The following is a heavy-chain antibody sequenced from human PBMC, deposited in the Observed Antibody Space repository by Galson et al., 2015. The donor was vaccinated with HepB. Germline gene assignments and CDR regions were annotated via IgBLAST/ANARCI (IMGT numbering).Heavy chain of an antibody. V-gene: IGHV1-69*13. CDR2: IVPIFGTA. D-gene: IGHD2-2*01. CDR1: GGTFSSYA. J-gene: IGHJ4*02. CDR3: AREYQQDYFDY. Sequence: SVKVSCKTSGGTFSSYAISWVRQAPGQGLEWMGGIVPIFGTANYAQKFQGRVTITADESTSTAYMELSSLRSEDTAVYYCAREYQQDYFDYWGQGTLVTVSS.